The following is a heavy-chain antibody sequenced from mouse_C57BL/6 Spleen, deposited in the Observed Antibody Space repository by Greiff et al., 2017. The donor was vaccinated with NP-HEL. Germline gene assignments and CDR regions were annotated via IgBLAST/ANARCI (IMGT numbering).Heavy chain of an antibody. V-gene: IGHV1-81*01. D-gene: IGHD2-1*01. J-gene: IGHJ3*01. CDR3: ATYGNYGLAWFAY. CDR2: IYPRSGNT. CDR1: GYTFTSYG. Sequence: VQRVESGAELARPGASVKLSCKASGYTFTSYGISWVKQRTGQGLEWIGEIYPRSGNTYYNEKFKGKATLTADKSSSTAYMELRSLTSEDSAVYFCATYGNYGLAWFAYWGQGTLVTVSA.